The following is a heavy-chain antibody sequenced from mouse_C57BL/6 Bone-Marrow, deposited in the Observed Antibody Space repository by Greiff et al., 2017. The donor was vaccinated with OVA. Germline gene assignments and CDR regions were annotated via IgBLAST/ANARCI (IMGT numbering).Heavy chain of an antibody. D-gene: IGHD2-4*01. J-gene: IGHJ2*01. V-gene: IGHV1-82*01. Sequence: VKLVESGPELVKPGASVKISCKASGYAFSSSWMNWVKQRPGKGLEWIGRIYPGDGDTNYNGKFKGKATLTADKSSSTAYMQLSSLTSEDSAVCFCARYDSYFDYWGQGTTLTVSS. CDR2: IYPGDGDT. CDR1: GYAFSSSW. CDR3: ARYDSYFDY.